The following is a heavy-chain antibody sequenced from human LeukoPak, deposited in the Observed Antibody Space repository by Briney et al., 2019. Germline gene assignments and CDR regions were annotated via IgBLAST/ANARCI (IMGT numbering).Heavy chain of an antibody. D-gene: IGHD6-13*01. CDR3: ARTYGFPLYSSSWYWAHDAFDI. CDR1: GYTFTSYY. Sequence: PGASVKVSCKASGYTFTSYYMHWVRQAPGQGLEWMGIINPSGGSTSYAQKFQGRVTMTRDTSTSTVYMELSSLRSEDTAVYYCARTYGFPLYSSSWYWAHDAFDIWGQGTMVTVSS. CDR2: INPSGGST. J-gene: IGHJ3*02. V-gene: IGHV1-46*01.